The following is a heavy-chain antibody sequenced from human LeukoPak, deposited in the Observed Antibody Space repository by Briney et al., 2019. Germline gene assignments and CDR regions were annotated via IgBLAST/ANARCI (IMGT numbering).Heavy chain of an antibody. D-gene: IGHD6-13*01. V-gene: IGHV4-34*01. Sequence: SETLSLTCAVYGGSFSGYYWSWIRQPPGKGLEWVGEINHSGSTNYNPSLKSRVTISVDTYKNQFSLKLSSVTAADTAVYYCARRSHSSSWYGFNNWFDPWGQGTLVTVSS. CDR1: GGSFSGYY. CDR2: INHSGST. J-gene: IGHJ5*02. CDR3: ARRSHSSSWYGFNNWFDP.